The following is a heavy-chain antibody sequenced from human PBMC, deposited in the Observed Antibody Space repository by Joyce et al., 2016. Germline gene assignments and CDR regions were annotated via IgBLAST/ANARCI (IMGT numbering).Heavy chain of an antibody. J-gene: IGHJ2*01. CDR2: ISYSGSTT. CDR1: GGSFGNYY. V-gene: IGHV4-34*01. CDR3: ARGWSSNYYFDI. Sequence: QVQLQQWGAGLLKPSETLSLSCTISGGSFGNYYWAWIRQTPGKGLGWIGEISYSGSTTTYNPSLKSRVAISIDTSKNQFSLNLNSVTAADTAVYYCARGWSSNYYFDIWGRGTLVTVSS. D-gene: IGHD4-11*01.